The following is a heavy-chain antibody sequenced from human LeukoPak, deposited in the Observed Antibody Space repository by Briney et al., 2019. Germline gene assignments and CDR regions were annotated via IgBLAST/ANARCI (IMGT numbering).Heavy chain of an antibody. V-gene: IGHV3-21*01. CDR3: ARDPARSDVDY. Sequence: TGGSLRLSCAASGFTFSNAWMSWVRQAPGKGLEWVSSISSSSIFIYYADSVKGRFTISRDNAENSLYLQMNSLRAEDTAVYYCARDPARSDVDYWGQGALVTVSS. J-gene: IGHJ4*02. CDR2: ISSSSIFI. CDR1: GFTFSNAW.